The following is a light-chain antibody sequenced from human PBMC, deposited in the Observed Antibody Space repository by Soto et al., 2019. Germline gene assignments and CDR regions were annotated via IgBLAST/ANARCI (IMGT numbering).Light chain of an antibody. V-gene: IGKV1-39*01. CDR1: QSISSY. CDR2: AAS. Sequence: DIQMTQSPSSLSASVGDRVTITCRASQSISSYLNWYQQKPGKAPKLLIYAASSLQSGVPSRFSGSGSGTDFTLTISSLQPEDFATYSCQQSYSTLPPFGPGTKVDIK. J-gene: IGKJ1*01. CDR3: QQSYSTLPP.